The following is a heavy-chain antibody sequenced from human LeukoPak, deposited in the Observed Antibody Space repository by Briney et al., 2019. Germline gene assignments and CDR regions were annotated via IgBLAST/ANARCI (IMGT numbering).Heavy chain of an antibody. CDR3: ATIRDTTLRYWYFDL. CDR2: IYYSGST. CDR1: GGSICSYY. Sequence: SETLSLTCTVSGGSICSYYWSWIRQPPGKGLEWFGYIYYSGSTSYNPSLKSRVSISVDTAKNQFSLKLSSVTAADTAVYYCATIRDTTLRYWYFDLWGRGTLVTVSS. D-gene: IGHD1-1*01. J-gene: IGHJ2*01. V-gene: IGHV4-59*01.